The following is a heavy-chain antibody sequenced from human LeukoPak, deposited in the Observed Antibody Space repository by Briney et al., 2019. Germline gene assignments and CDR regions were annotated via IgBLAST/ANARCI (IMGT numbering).Heavy chain of an antibody. V-gene: IGHV3-53*01. J-gene: IGHJ4*02. CDR2: LYTGGST. D-gene: IGHD1-20*01. CDR3: ARIPGTDYFDY. Sequence: PGGSLRLSCAASGFTVSANFVSWVRQAPGKGLEWVSVLYTGGSTYYADSVKGRFTISRDDSKNTLYLQMNSLRAEDTAVYYCARIPGTDYFDYWGQGTLVTVSS. CDR1: GFTVSANF.